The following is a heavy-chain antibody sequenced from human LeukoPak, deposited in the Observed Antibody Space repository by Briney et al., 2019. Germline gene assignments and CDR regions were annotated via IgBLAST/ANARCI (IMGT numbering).Heavy chain of an antibody. CDR3: AKVFDTAFDAFDI. CDR2: ISGSGGST. V-gene: IGHV3-23*01. Sequence: PGGSLRLSCAASGFTFSSYAMSWVRQAPGKGLEWVSAISGSGGSTYYADSVKGRFTISRGHSKNTPYLQMNSLRAEDTAVYYCAKVFDTAFDAFDIWGQGTMVTVSS. J-gene: IGHJ3*02. D-gene: IGHD5-18*01. CDR1: GFTFSSYA.